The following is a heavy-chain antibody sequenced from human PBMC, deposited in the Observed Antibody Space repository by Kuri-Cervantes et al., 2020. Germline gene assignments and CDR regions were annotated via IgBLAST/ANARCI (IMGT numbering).Heavy chain of an antibody. V-gene: IGHV3-49*04. CDR3: TRDSSIAALDAFDI. J-gene: IGHJ3*02. CDR1: GFTFSSNT. D-gene: IGHD6-6*01. Sequence: GGSLRLSCAASGFTFSSNTMNWVRQAPGKGLEWVGFIRSKAYGGTTEYAASVKGRFTISRDDSKSIAYLQMNSLKTEDTAVYYCTRDSSIAALDAFDIWGQGTMVTVSS. CDR2: IRSKAYGGTT.